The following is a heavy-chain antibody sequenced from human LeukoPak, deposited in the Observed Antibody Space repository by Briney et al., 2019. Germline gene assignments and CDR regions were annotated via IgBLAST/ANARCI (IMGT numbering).Heavy chain of an antibody. J-gene: IGHJ5*02. CDR3: ARDSRTTVTFNWFDP. V-gene: IGHV1-2*02. Sequence: GASVKVSCKASGYTFTGYYMHWVRQAPGQGLEWMGWINPNSGGTNYAQKFQGRVTMTRDTSISTAYMELSRLRSDDTAVYYCARDSRTTVTFNWFDPWGQGTLVTVSS. CDR1: GYTFTGYY. CDR2: INPNSGGT. D-gene: IGHD4-17*01.